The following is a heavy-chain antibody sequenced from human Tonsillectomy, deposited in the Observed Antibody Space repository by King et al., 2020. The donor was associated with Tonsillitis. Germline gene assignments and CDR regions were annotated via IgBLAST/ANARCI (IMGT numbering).Heavy chain of an antibody. Sequence: VQLQESGPGLVKPSETLSLICTVSGDSISGYYWTWIRQSPGKGLEYIGYIFYTGTTNYNPSLRSRVTILVDTSKNQFSLRLSSVTAADTAVYYRARLYHDQSGRIDYWGQGTLVTVSS. CDR3: ARLYHDQSGRIDY. CDR1: GDSISGYY. D-gene: IGHD3-16*01. V-gene: IGHV4-59*08. J-gene: IGHJ4*02. CDR2: IFYTGTT.